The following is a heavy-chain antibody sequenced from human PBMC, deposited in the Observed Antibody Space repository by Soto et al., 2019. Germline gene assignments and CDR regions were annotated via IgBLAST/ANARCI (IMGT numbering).Heavy chain of an antibody. V-gene: IGHV1-18*01. CDR3: ARGTSQYSSSWYTSLRYYFDY. CDR1: GYTFTSYG. D-gene: IGHD6-13*01. CDR2: ISAYNGNT. Sequence: AASVKVSCKASGYTFTSYGISWVRQAPGQGLEWMGWISAYNGNTNYAQKLQGRVTMTTDTSTSTAYMELRSLRSDDTAVYYCARGTSQYSSSWYTSLRYYFDYWGQGTLVTVSS. J-gene: IGHJ4*02.